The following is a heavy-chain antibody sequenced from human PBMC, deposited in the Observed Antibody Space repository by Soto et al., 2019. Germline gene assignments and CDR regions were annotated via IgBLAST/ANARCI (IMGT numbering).Heavy chain of an antibody. CDR3: AGSITMVGTNYFSGRDV. V-gene: IGHV5-51*01. CDR1: GYSFTSYW. D-gene: IGHD3-10*02. Sequence: GESLKIYCKGSGYSFTSYWIGWVRQMPGKGLEWMGIIYPGDSDTRYSPSFQGQVTISADKSISTAYLQWSSLKASDTAMYYCAGSITMVGTNYFSGRDVWRQGTTVTVSS. J-gene: IGHJ6*02. CDR2: IYPGDSDT.